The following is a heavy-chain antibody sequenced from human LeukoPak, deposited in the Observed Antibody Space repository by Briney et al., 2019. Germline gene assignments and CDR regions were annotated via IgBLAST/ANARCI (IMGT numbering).Heavy chain of an antibody. CDR3: ASPITMLRGDDFDY. J-gene: IGHJ4*02. CDR1: GFTFRSYS. Sequence: GGSLRLSCAASGFTFRSYSMHWVRQAPGKGLEWLSFISTSSSTIYYADSVRGRFTISRDNSKNTLYLEMNSLRVEDTAVYYCASPITMLRGDDFDYWGQGTLVTVSS. V-gene: IGHV3-48*01. D-gene: IGHD3-10*01. CDR2: ISTSSSTI.